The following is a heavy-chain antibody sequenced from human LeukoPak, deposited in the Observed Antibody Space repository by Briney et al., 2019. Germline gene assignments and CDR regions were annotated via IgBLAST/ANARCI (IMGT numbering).Heavy chain of an antibody. V-gene: IGHV1-2*02. CDR2: INPNSGGT. J-gene: IGHJ4*02. CDR1: GYTFTGYY. CDR3: ARDQVVVAADSPWALDY. Sequence: GASVKVSCKASGYTFTGYYMHWVRQAPGQGLEWIGWINPNSGGTNYAQKSQGRVTITRDTSASTAYMELSSLRSEDTAVYYCARDQVVVAADSPWALDYWGQGTLVTVSS. D-gene: IGHD2-15*01.